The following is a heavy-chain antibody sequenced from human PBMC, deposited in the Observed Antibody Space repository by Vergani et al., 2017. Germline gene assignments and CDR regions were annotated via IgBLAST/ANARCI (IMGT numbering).Heavy chain of an antibody. J-gene: IGHJ6*03. CDR1: GYTFTGYY. CDR3: ARDSSSSWPYYCYYMDV. V-gene: IGHV1-2*02. Sequence: QVQLVQSGAEVKKPGASVKVSCKASGYTFTGYYMHWVRQAPGQGLEWMGWINPNSGGTNYAQKFQGRVTMIRDTSISTAYMELSRLRSDDTAVYYCARDSSSSWPYYCYYMDVWGKGTTVTVSS. CDR2: INPNSGGT. D-gene: IGHD6-13*01.